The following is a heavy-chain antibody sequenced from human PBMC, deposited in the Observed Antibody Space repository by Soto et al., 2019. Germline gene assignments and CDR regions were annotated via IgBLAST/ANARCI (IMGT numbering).Heavy chain of an antibody. Sequence: QVQLVQSGAEVKKPGASVKVSCKVSGYTLTELSMHWVRQAPGKGLEWMGGFDPEDGETIYAQKFQGRVTITEDTSTDTAYMELSSLRSEDTAVYYCATDPGLRRYFDYWGQGTLVTVSS. D-gene: IGHD4-17*01. V-gene: IGHV1-24*01. CDR1: GYTLTELS. J-gene: IGHJ4*02. CDR2: FDPEDGET. CDR3: ATDPGLRRYFDY.